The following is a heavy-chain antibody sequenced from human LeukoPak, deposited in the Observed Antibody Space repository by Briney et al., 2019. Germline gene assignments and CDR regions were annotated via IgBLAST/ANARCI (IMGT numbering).Heavy chain of an antibody. J-gene: IGHJ4*02. CDR3: ARGFYDFSL. V-gene: IGHV1-46*01. CDR1: GYSFTSHC. D-gene: IGHD3-3*01. Sequence: AXVKVSCKASGYSFTSHCMHWVRQAPGQGLEWMGIINPSGGSTTYAQKFQGRVTMTTDTSTSTIYMELSSLRSEDTAFYYCARGFYDFSLWGQGTLVTVSS. CDR2: INPSGGST.